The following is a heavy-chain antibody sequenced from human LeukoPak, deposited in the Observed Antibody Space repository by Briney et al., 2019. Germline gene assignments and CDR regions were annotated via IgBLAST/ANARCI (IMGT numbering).Heavy chain of an antibody. J-gene: IGHJ4*02. CDR3: ARLTTAAVGRVGDY. CDR2: ISYSGNT. D-gene: IGHD6-13*01. Sequence: PSETLSLTCAVSGGSIITNNWWSWVRQPPGKGLEWIGSISYSGNTFYNPSLKSRVTVSADTSKNQFSLSLISVTAADTAVYYCARLTTAAVGRVGDYWGQGTLVTVSS. V-gene: IGHV4-39*01. CDR1: GGSIITNNW.